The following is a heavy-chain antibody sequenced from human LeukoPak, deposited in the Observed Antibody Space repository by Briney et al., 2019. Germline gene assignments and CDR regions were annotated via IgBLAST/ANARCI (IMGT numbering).Heavy chain of an antibody. J-gene: IGHJ3*02. D-gene: IGHD3-10*01. CDR2: IHSSGDT. V-gene: IGHV4-61*02. Sequence: PSQTLSLTCTVSGGSVSSDNFYWNWLRQPAGKGLEWIGRIHSSGDTNYNPSLKSRVTVSVDTSKNQFSLKLSSVTAADTAVYRCARHIGGSGSHDAFDIWGQGTMVTVSS. CDR1: GGSVSSDNFY. CDR3: ARHIGGSGSHDAFDI.